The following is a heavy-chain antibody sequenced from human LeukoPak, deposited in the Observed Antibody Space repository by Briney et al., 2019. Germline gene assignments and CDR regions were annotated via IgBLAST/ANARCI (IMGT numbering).Heavy chain of an antibody. J-gene: IGHJ3*02. CDR1: GFTFSSYS. V-gene: IGHV3-66*01. D-gene: IGHD3-16*01. Sequence: GGSLRLSCVASGFTFSSYSINWVRQAPGKGLEWVSVIYSGGSTYYADSVKGRFTISRDNSKNTLYLQMNSLRAEDTAVYYCAREPYYADAFDIWGQGTMVTVSS. CDR3: AREPYYADAFDI. CDR2: IYSGGST.